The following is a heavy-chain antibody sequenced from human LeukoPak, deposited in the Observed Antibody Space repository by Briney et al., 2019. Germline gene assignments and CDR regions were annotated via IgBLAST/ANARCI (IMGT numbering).Heavy chain of an antibody. D-gene: IGHD1-26*01. CDR2: MNPNSAT. Sequence: ASVKVSCKASGYTFTSYDISWVRQATGQGLEWMGWMNPNSATNYAQKFQGRVTMARDTPTSTAYMELSRLTSDDMAVYYCSRGEVDGPDFDYWGQGTLVIVSS. J-gene: IGHJ4*02. V-gene: IGHV1-2*02. CDR3: SRGEVDGPDFDY. CDR1: GYTFTSYD.